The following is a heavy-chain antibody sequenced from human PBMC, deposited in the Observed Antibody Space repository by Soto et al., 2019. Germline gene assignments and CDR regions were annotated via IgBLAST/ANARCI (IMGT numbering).Heavy chain of an antibody. D-gene: IGHD1-26*01. V-gene: IGHV2-5*02. Sequence: QITLKESGPTLVKPTQTLTLTCSFSGFSLSTSGVGVGWIRQPPGKALEWVALIYWDDDKRYSPSLKSRLTITKGTSKDQVVLTMTNMAPVDTATYYCAHRLLSGSYPPYHYYGMDVWGQGSTVTVSS. CDR3: AHRLLSGSYPPYHYYGMDV. CDR1: GFSLSTSGVG. J-gene: IGHJ6*02. CDR2: IYWDDDK.